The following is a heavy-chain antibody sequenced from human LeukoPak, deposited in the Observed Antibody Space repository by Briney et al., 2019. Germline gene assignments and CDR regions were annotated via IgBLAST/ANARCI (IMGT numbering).Heavy chain of an antibody. V-gene: IGHV4-34*01. J-gene: IGHJ6*02. CDR1: GGSFSGYY. D-gene: IGHD1-26*01. CDR3: AKDASGSYVYYYYYYGMDV. CDR2: INHSGST. Sequence: SETLSLTCAVYGGSFSGYYWSWIRQPPGKGLEWIGEINHSGSTNYNPSLKSRVTISVDTSKNQFSLKLSSVTAADTAVYYCAKDASGSYVYYYYYYGMDVWGQGTTVAVSS.